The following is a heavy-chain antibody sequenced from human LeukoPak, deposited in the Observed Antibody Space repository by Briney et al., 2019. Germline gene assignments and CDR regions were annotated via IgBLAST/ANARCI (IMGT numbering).Heavy chain of an antibody. CDR1: GSTVTAYY. D-gene: IGHD4-11*01. Sequence: VASVKVSCKASGSTVTAYYIHWVRQAPGQGLEWMGWINPNSGGTNYGQNFQARVTMTRDTSIRTAYMELSRLRSDDTAVYYCATGYSDYDFDFWGQGTLVTVSS. V-gene: IGHV1-2*02. J-gene: IGHJ4*02. CDR3: ATGYSDYDFDF. CDR2: INPNSGGT.